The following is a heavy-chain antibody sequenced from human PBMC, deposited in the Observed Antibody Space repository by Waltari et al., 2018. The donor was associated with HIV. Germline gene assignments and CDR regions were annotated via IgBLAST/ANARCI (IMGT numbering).Heavy chain of an antibody. CDR1: GFTFSNYG. J-gene: IGHJ6*02. Sequence: EVQVLESGGALVQPGGSLRLSCAASGFTFSNYGMSWVRQAPGKGLEWVSTIRGSGGSTYYADSVNGRFTVSRDNSKNTLYLQMNSLRAEDTAVYFCVKEHQYSHSWYSYYGMDVWGQGTTVTVSS. V-gene: IGHV3-23*01. CDR2: IRGSGGST. D-gene: IGHD6-13*01. CDR3: VKEHQYSHSWYSYYGMDV.